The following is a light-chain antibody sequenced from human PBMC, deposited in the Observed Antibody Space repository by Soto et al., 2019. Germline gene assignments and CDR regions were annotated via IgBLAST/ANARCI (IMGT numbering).Light chain of an antibody. V-gene: IGKV3-20*01. CDR2: GAS. Sequence: MVLTQSPDTLSLSPGETATLSCRASQSVTMSYVAWYQQRPGQAPRLLIYGASSRAAGIPDRFSGSGSGTDFTLTISRLEPEDFAVYYCQQYGSSRTFGQGTKLEIK. J-gene: IGKJ2*01. CDR1: QSVTMSY. CDR3: QQYGSSRT.